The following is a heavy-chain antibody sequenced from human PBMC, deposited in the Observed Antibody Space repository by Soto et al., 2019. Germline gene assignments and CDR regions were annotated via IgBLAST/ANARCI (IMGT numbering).Heavy chain of an antibody. J-gene: IGHJ3*02. CDR2: INAGNGNT. Sequence: GGAAKIACEEIGDAFACFTMHWVRQAPGQRLEWMGWINAGNGNTKYSQKFQGRVTITRDTSASTAYMELSSLRSGDTAVYYCASRKVTTVKAFDIWGQGTMVTVSS. V-gene: IGHV1-3*01. D-gene: IGHD4-17*01. CDR3: ASRKVTTVKAFDI. CDR1: GDAFACFT.